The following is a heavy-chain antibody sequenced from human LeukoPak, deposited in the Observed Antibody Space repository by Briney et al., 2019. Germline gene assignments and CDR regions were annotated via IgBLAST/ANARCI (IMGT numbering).Heavy chain of an antibody. Sequence: GASVRVSCKASGGTFSNHAISWVRQAPGQGLEWMGGIIPIFGIANYAQKFRGRVTITAGKSTSTAYMELSSLRSEDTAVYYCARVEGLGATTVEFDYWGQGALVTVSS. CDR1: GGTFSNHA. J-gene: IGHJ4*02. CDR2: IIPIFGIA. D-gene: IGHD1-26*01. V-gene: IGHV1-69*10. CDR3: ARVEGLGATTVEFDY.